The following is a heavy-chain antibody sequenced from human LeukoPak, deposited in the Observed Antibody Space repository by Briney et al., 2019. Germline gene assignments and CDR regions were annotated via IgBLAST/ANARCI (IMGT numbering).Heavy chain of an antibody. J-gene: IGHJ3*02. V-gene: IGHV1-18*01. D-gene: IGHD2-8*01. CDR2: ISAYNGNT. CDR3: ARTIVLMVYAPGAFDI. CDR1: GYTFTSYG. Sequence: GASVKFSCKASGYTFTSYGISWVRQAPGQGLEWIGWISAYNGNTNYAQKLQGRVTMTTDTSTSTAYMELRSLRSDDTAVYYCARTIVLMVYAPGAFDIWGQGTMVTVSS.